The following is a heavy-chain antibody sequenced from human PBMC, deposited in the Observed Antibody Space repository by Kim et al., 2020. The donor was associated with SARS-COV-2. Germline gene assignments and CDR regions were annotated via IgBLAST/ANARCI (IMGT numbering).Heavy chain of an antibody. CDR3: ARGRRGMTTVTPNWFDP. V-gene: IGHV3-13*04. J-gene: IGHJ5*02. D-gene: IGHD4-17*01. Sequence: GGSLRLSCAASGFTFSSYDMHWVRQATGKGLEWVSAIGTAGDTYYPGSVKGRFTISRENAKNSLYLQMNSLRAGDTAVYYCARGRRGMTTVTPNWFDPWGQGTLVTVSS. CDR2: IGTAGDT. CDR1: GFTFSSYD.